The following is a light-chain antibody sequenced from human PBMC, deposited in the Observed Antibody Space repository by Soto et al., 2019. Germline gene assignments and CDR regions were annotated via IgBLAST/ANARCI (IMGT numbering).Light chain of an antibody. Sequence: EIVMTQSPATLSVSPGERATLSCRASQSVSSNLAWYQQKPGQAPRLLIYGASTRATGIPARFSGSGSGTEFTLTISSLQSEDFAVYDCQQYNNGPPWTFGQGTKVEIK. J-gene: IGKJ1*01. CDR1: QSVSSN. V-gene: IGKV3-15*01. CDR2: GAS. CDR3: QQYNNGPPWT.